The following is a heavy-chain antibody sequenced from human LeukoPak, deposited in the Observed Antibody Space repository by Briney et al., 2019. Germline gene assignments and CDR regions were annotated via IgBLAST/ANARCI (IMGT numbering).Heavy chain of an antibody. CDR2: INSDGSST. Sequence: PGGSLRLSCAASGFTFSDYSMTWVRQAPGKGLEWVSRINSDGSSTSYADSVKGRFTIARDNAKNTLYLQMNSLTDEDTAVYYCARGNYGSGSYLPWGQGTLVTVSS. CDR3: ARGNYGSGSYLP. D-gene: IGHD3-10*01. J-gene: IGHJ5*02. V-gene: IGHV3-74*01. CDR1: GFTFSDYS.